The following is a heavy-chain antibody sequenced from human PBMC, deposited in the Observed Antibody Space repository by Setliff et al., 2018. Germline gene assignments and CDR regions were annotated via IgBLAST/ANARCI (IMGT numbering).Heavy chain of an antibody. J-gene: IGHJ4*02. D-gene: IGHD2-15*01. Sequence: GGSLRLSCAASGFTFSSYGMHWVRQAPGKGLEWVAIISFDETNKYYADSVKGRFTISRDNSKNTLYLQMNSLRPEDTAVYYCARTCSGSGCYAGLESWGQGTPVTVSS. CDR1: GFTFSSYG. V-gene: IGHV3-30*03. CDR2: ISFDETNK. CDR3: ARTCSGSGCYAGLES.